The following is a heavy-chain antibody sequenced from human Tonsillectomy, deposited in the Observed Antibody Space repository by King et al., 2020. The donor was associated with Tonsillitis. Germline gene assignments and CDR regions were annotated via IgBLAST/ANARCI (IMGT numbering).Heavy chain of an antibody. CDR3: AKSREYCSGGTCYRYSYSGLDV. Sequence: VQLVESGGGLAQPGGSLRLSCGASGFTFTNYAMSWVRQTPGKGLEWVSRISGSGGGTYYADSVKGRFTSSRDNSKNTLSLQMNSLRHEDTAVYYCAKSREYCSGGTCYRYSYSGLDVWGQGTTVTVSS. V-gene: IGHV3-23*04. J-gene: IGHJ6*02. CDR1: GFTFTNYA. D-gene: IGHD2-15*01. CDR2: ISGSGGGT.